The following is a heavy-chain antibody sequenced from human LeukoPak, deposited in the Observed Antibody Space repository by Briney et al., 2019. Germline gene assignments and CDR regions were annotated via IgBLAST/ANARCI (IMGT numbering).Heavy chain of an antibody. CDR1: GFTFSSYG. V-gene: IGHV3-33*01. J-gene: IGHJ4*02. CDR3: ARDTGYGRFDY. CDR2: IWHDGSNK. D-gene: IGHD5-18*01. Sequence: GGSLRLSCAASGFTFSSYGMHWVRQAPGKGLEWVAVIWHDGSNKYYADSVKGRFTISRDNSKNTLYLQMNSLRAEDTAVYYCARDTGYGRFDYWGQGTLVTVSS.